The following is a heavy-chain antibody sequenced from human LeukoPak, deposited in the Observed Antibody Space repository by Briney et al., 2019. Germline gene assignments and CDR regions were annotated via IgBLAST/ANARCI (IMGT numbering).Heavy chain of an antibody. CDR1: GGSIRSGSYF. D-gene: IGHD1-1*01. CDR2: VDSSGTT. V-gene: IGHV4-61*02. CDR3: ARGDWQYINNWSNWFDP. J-gene: IGHJ5*02. Sequence: SETLSLTCTVSGGSIRSGSYFWTWIRQPAGKALEWIGRVDSSGTTNYNPSLKSRVTISVDTSKNQFSLKLSSVTAADTAVYYCARGDWQYINNWSNWFDPWGQGTLVTVSS.